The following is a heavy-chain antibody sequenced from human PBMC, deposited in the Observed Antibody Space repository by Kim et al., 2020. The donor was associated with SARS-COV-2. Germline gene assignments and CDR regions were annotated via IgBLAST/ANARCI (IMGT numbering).Heavy chain of an antibody. V-gene: IGHV3-74*01. J-gene: IGHJ4*02. CDR3: ASLSTGYVWDKLDC. Sequence: GGSLRLSCVASGFTFSSYWMHWVRQAPGKGLVWVSCVNSNSSSTNYADSVKGRFTISRDNARNTLYLQMNSLRAEDTAVYYCASLSTGYVWDKLDCWGQGTPVTVSS. CDR1: GFTFSSYW. D-gene: IGHD3-16*01. CDR2: VNSNSSST.